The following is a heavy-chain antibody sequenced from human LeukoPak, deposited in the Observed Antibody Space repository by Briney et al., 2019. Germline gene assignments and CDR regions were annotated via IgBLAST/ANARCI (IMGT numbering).Heavy chain of an antibody. CDR2: IYYSGST. Sequence: KPSETLSLTCTVSGGSISSSSYYWGWIRQPPGKGLEWIGSIYYSGSTYYNPSLKSRVTISVDTSKNQFSLKLSSVTAADTAVYYCARESALSGSWGLPAERYFDYWGQGTLVTVSS. CDR1: GGSISSSSYY. CDR3: ARESALSGSWGLPAERYFDY. V-gene: IGHV4-39*07. D-gene: IGHD3-10*01. J-gene: IGHJ4*02.